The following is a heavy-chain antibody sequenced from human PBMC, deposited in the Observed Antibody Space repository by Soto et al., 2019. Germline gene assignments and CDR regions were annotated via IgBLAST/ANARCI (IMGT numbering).Heavy chain of an antibody. CDR1: GYSFTSYW. CDR2: IDPSDSYT. V-gene: IGHV5-10-1*03. D-gene: IGHD6-6*01. Sequence: EVQLVQSGAEVKKPGESLRISCKGSGYSFTSYWISWVRQMPGKGLEWMGRIDPSDSYTNYSPSFQGHVTISADKSISTAYLQWSSLKASDTAMYYCARLLPQYSSSTGSDYWGQGTLVTVSS. CDR3: ARLLPQYSSSTGSDY. J-gene: IGHJ4*02.